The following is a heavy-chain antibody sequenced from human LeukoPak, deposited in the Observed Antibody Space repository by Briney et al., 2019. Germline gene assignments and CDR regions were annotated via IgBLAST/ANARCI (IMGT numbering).Heavy chain of an antibody. CDR1: GFTFSSYG. CDR3: AKVCGYCGGGDNWFDP. D-gene: IGHD2-21*01. Sequence: PGGSLRLSCAASGFTFSSYGMHWVRQAPGKGLEWVAFIRYDGSNKYYADSVKGRFTISRDNSKNTLYLQMNSLRAEDTAVYYCAKVCGYCGGGDNWFDPWGQGTLVTVSS. V-gene: IGHV3-30*02. CDR2: IRYDGSNK. J-gene: IGHJ5*02.